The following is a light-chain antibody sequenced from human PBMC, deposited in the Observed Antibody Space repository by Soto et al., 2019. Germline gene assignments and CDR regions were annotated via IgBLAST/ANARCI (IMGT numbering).Light chain of an antibody. V-gene: IGLV3-21*04. Sequence: SYELTQPHSVSVAPGKTASISCGGNTFGSKGVHWYQQKPGQAPVLVIYSDTDLPPVIPERFSGSNSANLATLTISRVEAGDEADYYCQVWDSGSAHVVFGGGTKLTVL. CDR2: SDT. CDR1: TFGSKG. CDR3: QVWDSGSAHVV. J-gene: IGLJ2*01.